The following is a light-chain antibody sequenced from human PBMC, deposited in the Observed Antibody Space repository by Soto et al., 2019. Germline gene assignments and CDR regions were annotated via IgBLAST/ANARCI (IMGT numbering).Light chain of an antibody. V-gene: IGKV1-39*01. J-gene: IGKJ2*01. Sequence: DIQMTQSPSSLSASVGDRVTITCRASQGISTYLVWYQQRQGRAPKLLIYDASSLLSGVPSRFSGSGSGTDFTLNISRLQPEDLANLYCQQSYRTPYTFGQGTKLETK. CDR3: QQSYRTPYT. CDR1: QGISTY. CDR2: DAS.